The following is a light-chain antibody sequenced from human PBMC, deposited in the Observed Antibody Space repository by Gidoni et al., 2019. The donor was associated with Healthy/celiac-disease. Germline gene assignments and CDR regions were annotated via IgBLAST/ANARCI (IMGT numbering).Light chain of an antibody. Sequence: EIVLTQSPGTLSLSPGERATLSCRASQSVSSSYLAWYQQTPGQAPRLLIYGASSRATGIPDRFSGSGSGTDFTLTISRLEPEDFAVHYCQQYGSSPMYTFGQGTKLEIK. CDR2: GAS. CDR1: QSVSSSY. CDR3: QQYGSSPMYT. V-gene: IGKV3-20*01. J-gene: IGKJ2*01.